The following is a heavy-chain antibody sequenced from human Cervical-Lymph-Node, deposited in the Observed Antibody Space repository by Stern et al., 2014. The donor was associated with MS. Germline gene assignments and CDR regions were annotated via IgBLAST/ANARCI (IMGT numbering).Heavy chain of an antibody. CDR2: IVPMFGTP. CDR1: GDTFSINS. Sequence: VQLLQSGAEVKKPGSSVKVSCKASGDTFSINSISWVRQAPGQGLEWMGGIVPMFGTPNYAQKFQGRVTTTADESTSTAYMELSGLTSEDTAVYYCARDQGGIAAYWGQGTLVTVSS. J-gene: IGHJ4*02. D-gene: IGHD6-13*01. V-gene: IGHV1-69*01. CDR3: ARDQGGIAAY.